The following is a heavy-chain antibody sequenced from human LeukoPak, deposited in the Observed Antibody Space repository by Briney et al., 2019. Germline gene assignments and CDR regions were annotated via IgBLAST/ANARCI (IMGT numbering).Heavy chain of an antibody. D-gene: IGHD1/OR15-1a*01. CDR1: GGSISSSSYY. J-gene: IGHJ3*02. CDR2: IYYSGST. V-gene: IGHV4-39*07. CDR3: ARDEQDDRGASDI. Sequence: SETLSLTCTVSGGSISSSSYYWGWIRQPPGKGLEWIGSIYYSGSTYYNPSLKSRVTISVDTSKNQFSLKLSSVTAADTAVYYCARDEQDDRGASDIWGQGTMVTVSS.